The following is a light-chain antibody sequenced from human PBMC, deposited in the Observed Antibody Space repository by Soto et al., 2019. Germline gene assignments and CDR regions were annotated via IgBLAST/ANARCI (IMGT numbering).Light chain of an antibody. V-gene: IGLV2-14*03. CDR1: SSDIGFYNY. CDR3: TSYTSSSPLWV. J-gene: IGLJ3*02. CDR2: DVT. Sequence: QSALTQPASVSGSPGQSITISCTGLSSDIGFYNYVSWYQQHPGRAPKLIIYDVTVAASGISNRFSASKSGNTASLTISRLQAEDEADYYCTSYTSSSPLWVFGGGTKLTVL.